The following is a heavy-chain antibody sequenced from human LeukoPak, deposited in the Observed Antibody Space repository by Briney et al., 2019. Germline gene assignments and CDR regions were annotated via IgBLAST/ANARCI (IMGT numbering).Heavy chain of an antibody. V-gene: IGHV5-51*01. CDR2: IYPGDSDT. Sequence: GGSLKISCKGSGYSFTSYWIGWVRQMPGKGLEWMGIIYPGDSDTRYSPSFQGQVTISADKSISTAYLQWSSLKASNTAMYYCARTDYYDSSGYYLVAFDIWGQGTMVTVSS. CDR1: GYSFTSYW. CDR3: ARTDYYDSSGYYLVAFDI. D-gene: IGHD3-22*01. J-gene: IGHJ3*02.